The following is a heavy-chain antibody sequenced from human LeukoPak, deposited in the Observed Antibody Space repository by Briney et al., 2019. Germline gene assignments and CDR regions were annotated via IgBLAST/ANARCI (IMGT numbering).Heavy chain of an antibody. J-gene: IGHJ4*02. D-gene: IGHD6-19*01. V-gene: IGHV3-48*03. Sequence: GGSLRLSCAASGLTFSHYEMNWVRQAPGKGLEWVSYISSSGSTIYYADSVKGRFTISRDNAKDSLYLHMNSLRAEDTAVYYCASNTVAGTFDSWGQGTLVTVSS. CDR3: ASNTVAGTFDS. CDR1: GLTFSHYE. CDR2: ISSSGSTI.